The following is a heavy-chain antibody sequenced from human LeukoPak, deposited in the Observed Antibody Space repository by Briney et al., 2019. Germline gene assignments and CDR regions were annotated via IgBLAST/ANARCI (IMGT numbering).Heavy chain of an antibody. CDR2: IIGDGGST. CDR1: GFTFDDYA. Sequence: GGSLRLSCAVSGFTFDDYAMHGVRQAPGKGLEWVSLIIGDGGSTYYADSVKGRFTIPRDNSKNSLYLQMNSLRTEDTALYYCAKGRTANGVVAVSSDYWGQGTLVTVSS. J-gene: IGHJ4*02. CDR3: AKGRTANGVVAVSSDY. V-gene: IGHV3-43*02. D-gene: IGHD2-15*01.